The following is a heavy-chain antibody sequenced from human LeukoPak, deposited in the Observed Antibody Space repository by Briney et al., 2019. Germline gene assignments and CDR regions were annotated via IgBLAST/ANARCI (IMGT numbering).Heavy chain of an antibody. CDR2: IKSKTDCGIT. Sequence: GGSLRLSCAASGFTFSNAWMSWVRQAPGKGLEWVGRIKSKTDCGITDYAAPVKGRFTISRDDSKNTLYLQINSLKTEDTAVYYCTTGATANKAFYYYYMDVWGKGTTVTISS. V-gene: IGHV3-15*01. CDR1: GFTFSNAW. CDR3: TTGATANKAFYYYYMDV. J-gene: IGHJ6*03. D-gene: IGHD2-15*01.